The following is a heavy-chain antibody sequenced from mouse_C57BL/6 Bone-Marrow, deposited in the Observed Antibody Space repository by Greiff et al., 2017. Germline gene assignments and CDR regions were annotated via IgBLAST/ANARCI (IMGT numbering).Heavy chain of an antibody. D-gene: IGHD1-1*02. Sequence: QVQLQQSGPELVKPGASVKFSCKASGYAFSSSWMNWVKQRPGKGLEWIGRIYPGDGDTNYNGKFKGKATLTADKSSSTAYMQLSSLPSEDSAVYFCAREWSVDYWGQGTTLTVSS. CDR1: GYAFSSSW. J-gene: IGHJ2*01. CDR2: IYPGDGDT. V-gene: IGHV1-82*01. CDR3: AREWSVDY.